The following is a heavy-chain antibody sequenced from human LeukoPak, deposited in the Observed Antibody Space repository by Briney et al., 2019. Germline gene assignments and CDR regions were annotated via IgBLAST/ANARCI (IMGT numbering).Heavy chain of an antibody. CDR1: GFTFSSYA. J-gene: IGHJ4*02. D-gene: IGHD5-18*01. Sequence: GGSLRLTCAASGFTFSSYAMSWVRQAPGKGLEWVSASGSGGSTYYADSVKGRFTISRDNSKNTLYLQMNSLRAGDTAIYYCAEAFESHGLFDNWGRGTLVTVSS. V-gene: IGHV3-23*01. CDR3: AEAFESHGLFDN. CDR2: SGSGGST.